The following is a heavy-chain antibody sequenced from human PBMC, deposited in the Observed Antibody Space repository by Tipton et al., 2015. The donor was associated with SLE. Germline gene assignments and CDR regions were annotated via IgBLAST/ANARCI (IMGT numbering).Heavy chain of an antibody. J-gene: IGHJ5*02. D-gene: IGHD2-8*01. CDR3: ARGGVWFDP. V-gene: IGHV4-39*07. Sequence: TLSLTCSVSGGSISSSSFYWGWIRQSPGKGLEWIGSVYYTGSTSYNPSLKSRVTISIDTSKNQFSLKLSSVTAADTAVYYCARGGVWFDPWGQGTLVTVSS. CDR1: GGSISSSSFY. CDR2: VYYTGST.